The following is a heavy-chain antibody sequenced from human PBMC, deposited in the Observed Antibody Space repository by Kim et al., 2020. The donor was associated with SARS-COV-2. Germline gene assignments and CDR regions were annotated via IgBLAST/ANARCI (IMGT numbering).Heavy chain of an antibody. V-gene: IGHV4-34*01. CDR1: GGSFSGYY. Sequence: SETLSLTCAVYGGSFSGYYWSWIRQPPGKGLEWIGEINHSGSTNYNPSLKSRVTISVDTSKNQFSLKLSSVTAADTAVYYCARGLRYPGYWGQGTLVTVSS. CDR3: ARGLRYPGY. J-gene: IGHJ4*02. CDR2: INHSGST. D-gene: IGHD1-1*01.